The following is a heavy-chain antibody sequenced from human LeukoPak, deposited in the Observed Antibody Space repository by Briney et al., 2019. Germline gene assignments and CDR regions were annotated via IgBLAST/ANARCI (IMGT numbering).Heavy chain of an antibody. CDR2: IYNSGST. CDR3: VGRKSTTPNWFDP. CDR1: GGSISSSTYY. V-gene: IGHV4-39*01. Sequence: PSETLSLTCSVSGGSISSSTYYWGWIRQPPGKGLEWIGNIYNSGSTYYNPSLKSRVTISVDTSKNQFSLKLSSVTAADTAVYYCVGRKSTTPNWFDPWGQGTLVTVSS. J-gene: IGHJ5*02. D-gene: IGHD1-1*01.